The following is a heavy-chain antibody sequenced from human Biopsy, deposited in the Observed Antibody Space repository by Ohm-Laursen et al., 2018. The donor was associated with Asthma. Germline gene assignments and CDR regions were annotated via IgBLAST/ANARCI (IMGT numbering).Heavy chain of an antibody. CDR2: IYYSGST. Sequence: SETLSLTCFVSGDSISSRGGHYWSWIRQHPGKGLEWIGYIYYSGSTCYNPSLKSRVTISVDTSKNQFSLKVRSVTATDTAVYYCARWGSFGFDYWGQGTLVTVSS. CDR1: GDSISSRGGHY. CDR3: ARWGSFGFDY. D-gene: IGHD7-27*01. J-gene: IGHJ4*02. V-gene: IGHV4-31*03.